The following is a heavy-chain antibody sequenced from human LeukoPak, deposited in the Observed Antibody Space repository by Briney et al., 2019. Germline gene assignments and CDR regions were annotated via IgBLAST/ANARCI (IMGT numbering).Heavy chain of an antibody. J-gene: IGHJ4*02. CDR2: ISSSSSYI. Sequence: GGSLRLSCAASGFTLSGYSMNWVRQAPGKGLEWVSSISSSSSYIYYADSVKGRFTISRDNAKNTLYLQMNSLRAEDTAVYYCVLLSLTPGWGQGTLVTVSS. D-gene: IGHD3-10*01. V-gene: IGHV3-21*01. CDR3: VLLSLTPG. CDR1: GFTLSGYS.